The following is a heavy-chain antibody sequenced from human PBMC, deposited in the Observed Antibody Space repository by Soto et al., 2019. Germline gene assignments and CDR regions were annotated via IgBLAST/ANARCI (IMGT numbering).Heavy chain of an antibody. D-gene: IGHD2-2*01. CDR3: ARALPVAKGGFDP. Sequence: PGGSLRLSCAGSGFTFSNYAMSWVRQAPGKGLEWVSAISSAVNTYYADSVKGRFIISRDNSKNTPYLQMNSLRAEDTAVYYCARALPVAKGGFDPWGQGTLVTVSS. CDR2: ISSAVNT. V-gene: IGHV3-23*01. J-gene: IGHJ5*02. CDR1: GFTFSNYA.